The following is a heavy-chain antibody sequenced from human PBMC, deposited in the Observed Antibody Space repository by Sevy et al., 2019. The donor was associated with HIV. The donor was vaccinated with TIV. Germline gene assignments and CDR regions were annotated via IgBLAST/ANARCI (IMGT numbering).Heavy chain of an antibody. Sequence: GGSLRLSCVVSGFTFSSDWMHWVRQAPGKGLVWVSRINSDGSRTNYADSVKGRFTISRDSAKNTLLLQMNSLRAEDTAVYYCIRGTSGTFGYWGQGTLVTVSS. D-gene: IGHD1-26*01. CDR3: IRGTSGTFGY. V-gene: IGHV3-74*01. CDR2: INSDGSRT. CDR1: GFTFSSDW. J-gene: IGHJ4*02.